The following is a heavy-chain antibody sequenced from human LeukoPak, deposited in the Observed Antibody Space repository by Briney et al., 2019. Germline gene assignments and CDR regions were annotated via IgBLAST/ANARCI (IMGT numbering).Heavy chain of an antibody. Sequence: GGSLRLSCVVSGFTFSSYWMSWVRQAPGKGLEWVANIKEDGSGIYYVDSVEGRFTISRDNAKKSLYLQMNSLRAEDTAVYYCARGYDFWSGYYGYWGQGTLVTVSS. V-gene: IGHV3-7*01. CDR3: ARGYDFWSGYYGY. CDR1: GFTFSSYW. D-gene: IGHD3-3*01. CDR2: IKEDGSGI. J-gene: IGHJ4*02.